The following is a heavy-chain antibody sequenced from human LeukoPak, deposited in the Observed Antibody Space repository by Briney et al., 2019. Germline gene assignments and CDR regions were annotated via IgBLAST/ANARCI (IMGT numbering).Heavy chain of an antibody. CDR2: IIPIFGTA. J-gene: IGHJ4*02. D-gene: IGHD6-6*01. CDR3: ATWYSSSPDY. CDR1: GGTFSSYA. V-gene: IGHV1-69*05. Sequence: GASVKVSCKASGGTFSSYAISWVRQAPGQGLEWMGGIIPIFGTANYAQKFQGRVTMTTDTSTSTAYMELRSLRSDDTAVYYCATWYSSSPDYWGQGTLVTVSS.